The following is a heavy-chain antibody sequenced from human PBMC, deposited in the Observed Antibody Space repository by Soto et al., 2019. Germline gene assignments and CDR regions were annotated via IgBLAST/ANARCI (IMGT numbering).Heavy chain of an antibody. CDR3: ARVGAGMGAPLDY. CDR2: IYYSGST. CDR1: GGSISSGDYY. D-gene: IGHD1-26*01. V-gene: IGHV4-30-4*01. J-gene: IGHJ4*02. Sequence: QVQLQESGPGLVKPSQTLSLTCTVSGGSISSGDYYWSWIRQPPGKGLEWIGYIYYSGSTYYNPSLKIRITISVDTSKNQFALKLSSVTAADTAVYYCARVGAGMGAPLDYWGQGTLVTVSS.